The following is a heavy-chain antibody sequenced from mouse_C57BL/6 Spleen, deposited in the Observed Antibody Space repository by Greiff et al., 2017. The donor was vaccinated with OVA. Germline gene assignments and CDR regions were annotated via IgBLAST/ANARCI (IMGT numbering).Heavy chain of an antibody. V-gene: IGHV1-52*01. Sequence: QVQLKQPGAELVRPGSSVKLSCKASGYTFTSYWMHWVKQRPIPGLEWIGNIDPSDSETHYNQKFKDKATLTVDKSSSTAYMQLSSLTSEDSAVYYCATYYGDYWGQGTTLTVSS. CDR1: GYTFTSYW. J-gene: IGHJ2*01. D-gene: IGHD1-1*01. CDR3: ATYYGDY. CDR2: IDPSDSET.